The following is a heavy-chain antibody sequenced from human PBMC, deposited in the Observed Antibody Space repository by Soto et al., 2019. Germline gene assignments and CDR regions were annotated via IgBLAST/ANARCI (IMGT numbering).Heavy chain of an antibody. D-gene: IGHD3-16*01. CDR1: GFTFSSYA. J-gene: IGHJ6*02. CDR3: ARGRQKGMIEGLEGMDV. Sequence: QVQLVESGGGVVQPGRSLRLSCAASGFTFSSYAMHWVRQAPGKGLEWVAVISYDGSNKYYADSVKGRFTISRDNSKNTLYLQMNSLRAEDTAVYYCARGRQKGMIEGLEGMDVWGQGTTVTVSS. V-gene: IGHV3-30-3*01. CDR2: ISYDGSNK.